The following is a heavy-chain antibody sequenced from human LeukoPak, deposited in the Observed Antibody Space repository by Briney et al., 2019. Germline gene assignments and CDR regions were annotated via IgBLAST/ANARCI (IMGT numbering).Heavy chain of an antibody. CDR3: ARENYYGSGSYYSFDP. Sequence: GGSLRLSCAASGFTFSDYYMSWIRQAPGKGLEWVSYISSSGSTIYYADSVKGRFTISRDNAKNSLYLQMHSLRAEDTAVYYCARENYYGSGSYYSFDPWGQGTLVTVSS. D-gene: IGHD3-10*01. CDR2: ISSSGSTI. CDR1: GFTFSDYY. J-gene: IGHJ5*02. V-gene: IGHV3-11*01.